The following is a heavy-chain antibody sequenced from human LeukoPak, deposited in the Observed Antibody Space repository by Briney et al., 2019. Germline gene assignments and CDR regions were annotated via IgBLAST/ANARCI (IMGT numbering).Heavy chain of an antibody. V-gene: IGHV4-34*01. CDR1: GGSFSGYY. D-gene: IGHD3-10*01. CDR2: INHSGST. Sequence: SETLSLTCAVYGGSFSGYYWSWIRQPPGKGMEWIGEINHSGSTNYNPSLKSRVTISVDTSKNQFSLKLSSVTAADTAVYYCARAPYYYGSGSVDYWGQGTLVTVSS. J-gene: IGHJ4*02. CDR3: ARAPYYYGSGSVDY.